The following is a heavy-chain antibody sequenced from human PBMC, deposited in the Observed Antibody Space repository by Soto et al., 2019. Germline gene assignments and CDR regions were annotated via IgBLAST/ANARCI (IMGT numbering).Heavy chain of an antibody. V-gene: IGHV3-53*01. J-gene: IGHJ4*02. CDR2: IYSGGST. D-gene: IGHD3-9*01. CDR3: ARAQNDILTGHYFDY. CDR1: GFTVSSNY. Sequence: GGSLRLSCAASGFTVSSNYMSWVRQAPGKGLEWVSVIYSGGSTYYADSVKGRFTISRDNSKNTLYLQMNSLRAEDTAVYYCARAQNDILTGHYFDYWGQGTLVTVSS.